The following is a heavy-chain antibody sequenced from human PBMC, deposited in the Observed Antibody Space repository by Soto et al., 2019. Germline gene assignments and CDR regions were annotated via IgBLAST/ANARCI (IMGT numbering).Heavy chain of an antibody. CDR1: GASISSSRYK. CDR2: IDNSGNT. Sequence: SETLSLTCTVSGASISSSRYKWGWIRQPPGKGLEWIGGIDNSGNTYYNPSLNSRVTISGDTSKNQLSLKLSSVTGADTAVYYCVSPDLPRFAFWGQGILHPVPS. CDR3: VSPDLPRFAF. D-gene: IGHD3-3*01. V-gene: IGHV4-39*01. J-gene: IGHJ4*02.